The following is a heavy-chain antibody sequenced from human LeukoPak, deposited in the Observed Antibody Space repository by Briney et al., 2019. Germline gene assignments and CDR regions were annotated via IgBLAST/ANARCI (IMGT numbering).Heavy chain of an antibody. CDR2: IKEDGSEK. V-gene: IGHV3-7*01. J-gene: IGHJ4*02. CDR3: ARDRGWLQFDY. Sequence: PGGSLRLSCAASGFSFSSKWISWVRQAPGKGLEWVANIKEDGSEKYYVDSVKGRFTISRDNVKNSLYLQMNSLRAEDTAVYYCARDRGWLQFDYWGQGTLVTVSS. CDR1: GFSFSSKW. D-gene: IGHD5-24*01.